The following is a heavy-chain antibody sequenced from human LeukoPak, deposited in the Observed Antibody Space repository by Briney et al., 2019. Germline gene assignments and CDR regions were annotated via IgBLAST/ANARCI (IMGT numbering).Heavy chain of an antibody. J-gene: IGHJ3*02. Sequence: SETLSLTCTVSGGSISGYFWSWIRQPPGKGLEWIGYIYYTGSTNYNPSLKSRVTISVDTSKNQFSLKLSSVTAADTAVYYCARHSGVQAIKNYDFWSGTGPFEAFDIWGQGTMVTVSS. CDR1: GGSISGYF. D-gene: IGHD3-3*01. V-gene: IGHV4-59*08. CDR2: IYYTGST. CDR3: ARHSGVQAIKNYDFWSGTGPFEAFDI.